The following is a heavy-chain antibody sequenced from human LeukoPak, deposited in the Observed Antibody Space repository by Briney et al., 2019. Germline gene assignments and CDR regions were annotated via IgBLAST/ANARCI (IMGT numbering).Heavy chain of an antibody. CDR1: GFTSSTYG. CDR3: ARNSVGFDGMDV. Sequence: GGTLRLSCAASGFTSSTYGMHCVCQAPRKGLEWGAVIWYDGSNKNYADSVKGRLTISRDNSKNTLNLQMDSLRAEDTAVYYCARNSVGFDGMDVWGQGTTVTASS. CDR2: IWYDGSNK. J-gene: IGHJ6*02. V-gene: IGHV3-33*01. D-gene: IGHD4-23*01.